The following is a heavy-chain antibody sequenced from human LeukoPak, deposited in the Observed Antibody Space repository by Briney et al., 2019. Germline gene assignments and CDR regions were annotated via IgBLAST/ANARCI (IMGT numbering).Heavy chain of an antibody. D-gene: IGHD2-21*01. Sequence: ASVKVSCKASGYTFTGYYMHWVRQAPGQGLEWMGCINPNIGGTNYAQKFQGRVTLTRDTSISTAYMELSSLRSDDTAVYYCARLIPAPPDYWGQGTLVTVSS. J-gene: IGHJ4*02. V-gene: IGHV1-2*02. CDR2: INPNIGGT. CDR1: GYTFTGYY. CDR3: ARLIPAPPDY.